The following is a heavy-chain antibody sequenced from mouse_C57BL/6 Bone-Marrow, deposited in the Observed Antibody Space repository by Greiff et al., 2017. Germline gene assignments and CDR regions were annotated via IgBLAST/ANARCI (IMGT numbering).Heavy chain of an antibody. CDR3: ARQGKGYDYAIDY. J-gene: IGHJ4*01. V-gene: IGHV2-6-1*01. Sequence: VQLQQSGPGLVAPSQSLSITCTVSGFSLTSYGVHWVRQPPGKGLEWLVVIWSDGSTTYNSALKSRLSISKDNSKSQVSLTMNRLQTDDTAMYYCARQGKGYDYAIDYWGRGPSVTVSA. CDR2: IWSDGST. D-gene: IGHD6-1*01. CDR1: GFSLTSYG.